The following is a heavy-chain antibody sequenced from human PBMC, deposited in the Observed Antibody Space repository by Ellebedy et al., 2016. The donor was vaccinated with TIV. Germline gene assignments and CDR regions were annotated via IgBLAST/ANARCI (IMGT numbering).Heavy chain of an antibody. J-gene: IGHJ5*02. D-gene: IGHD3-10*01. CDR2: IYHSGST. Sequence: LRLXCAVSGGSISSGGYSWSWIRQPPGKGLEWIGYIYHSGSTYYNPSLKSRVTISVDRSKNQFSLKLSSVTAADTAVYYCARVNEDTMVRGVPGWFDPWGQGTLVTVSS. CDR3: ARVNEDTMVRGVPGWFDP. CDR1: GGSISSGGYS. V-gene: IGHV4-30-2*01.